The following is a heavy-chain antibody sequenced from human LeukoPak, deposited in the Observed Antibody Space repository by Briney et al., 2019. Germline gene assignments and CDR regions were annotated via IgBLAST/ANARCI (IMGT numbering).Heavy chain of an antibody. J-gene: IGHJ4*02. CDR1: GGSFSGYY. CDR2: INHSGST. Sequence: PSETLSLTCAVYGGSFSGYYWSWIRQPPGKGLEWIGEINHSGSTNYNPSLKSRVTISVDTSKNQFSLKLSSVTAADTAVYYCAREHYYDSSGYGSDHWGQGTLVTVSS. CDR3: AREHYYDSSGYGSDH. V-gene: IGHV4-34*01. D-gene: IGHD3-22*01.